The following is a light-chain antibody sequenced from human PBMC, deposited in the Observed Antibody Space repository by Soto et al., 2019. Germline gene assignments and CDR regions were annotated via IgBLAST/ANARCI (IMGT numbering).Light chain of an antibody. CDR3: SSYSSSSTLCV. Sequence: QSVLTQPASVSGSPGQSITISCTGTSSDVGGYNYVSWYQQYPGKAPKLMIYEVSNRPSGVSNRFSGSKSGNRASLTIAGLQAEDEADYYCSSYSSSSTLCVFGTWTKLTVL. V-gene: IGLV2-14*01. CDR1: SSDVGGYNY. CDR2: EVS. J-gene: IGLJ1*01.